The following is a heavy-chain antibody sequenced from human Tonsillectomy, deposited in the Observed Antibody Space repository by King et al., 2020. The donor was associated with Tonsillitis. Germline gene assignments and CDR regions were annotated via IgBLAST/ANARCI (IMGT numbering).Heavy chain of an antibody. CDR1: GFTFSSYW. J-gene: IGHJ3*02. D-gene: IGHD3-16*01. CDR2: VNGDGRST. CDR3: ASSIGAFDI. Sequence: VQLVESGGGLVQPGGSLRLSCAASGFTFSSYWMHWVRQPPGKGLVWISRVNGDGRSTNHADSVKGRFTISRDNAKNTVYLQMNSLRAEDTAVYYCASSIGAFDIWGQGTMVIVSS. V-gene: IGHV3-74*01.